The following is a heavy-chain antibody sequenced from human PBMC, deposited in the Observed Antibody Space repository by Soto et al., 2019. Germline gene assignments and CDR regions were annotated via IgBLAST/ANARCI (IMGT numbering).Heavy chain of an antibody. V-gene: IGHV3-7*01. Sequence: GGSLRLSCAASGFTFSSYWMSWVRQAPGKGLEWVANIKQDGSEKYYVDSVKGRFTISRDNAKNSLYLQMNSLRAEDTAVYYCARVPHYYGSGSYVDVWGKGTTVTVSS. D-gene: IGHD3-10*01. J-gene: IGHJ6*04. CDR3: ARVPHYYGSGSYVDV. CDR1: GFTFSSYW. CDR2: IKQDGSEK.